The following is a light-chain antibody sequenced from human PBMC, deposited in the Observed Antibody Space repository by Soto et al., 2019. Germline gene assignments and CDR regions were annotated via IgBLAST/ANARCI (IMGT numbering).Light chain of an antibody. Sequence: IVLTHSPATLSLSPCERATLSFRASQSVSSYLAWYQQKPGQAPRLLIYDASNRATGIPARFSGSGSGTDFTLTISRLEPEDFAVYYCQQYGSSGTFGQGTKVDIK. CDR2: DAS. J-gene: IGKJ1*01. V-gene: IGKV3-11*01. CDR3: QQYGSSGT. CDR1: QSVSSY.